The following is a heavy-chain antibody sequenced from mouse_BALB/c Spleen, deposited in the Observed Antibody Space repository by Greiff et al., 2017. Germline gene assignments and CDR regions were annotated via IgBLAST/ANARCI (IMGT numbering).Heavy chain of an antibody. Sequence: EVKLVESGPSLVKPSQTLSLTCSVTGDSITSGYWNWIRKFPGNKLEYMGYISYSGSTYYNPSLKSRISITRDTSKNQYYLQLNSVTTEDTATYYCARSDYGYDLPWFAYWGQGTLVTVSA. D-gene: IGHD2-2*01. V-gene: IGHV3-8*02. CDR3: ARSDYGYDLPWFAY. CDR2: ISYSGST. CDR1: GDSITSGY. J-gene: IGHJ3*01.